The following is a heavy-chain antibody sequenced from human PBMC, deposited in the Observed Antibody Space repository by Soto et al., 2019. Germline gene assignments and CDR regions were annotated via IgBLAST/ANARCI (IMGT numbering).Heavy chain of an antibody. V-gene: IGHV3-48*02. CDR3: ARAMQGDPLGFDP. J-gene: IGHJ5*02. CDR1: GFTFSSYS. Sequence: PGGSLRLSCAASGFTFSSYSMNWVRQAPGKGLEWVSYISSSSSNTYYQHSLKGRFTISRANAKNSLYLQMKRLRDEDTAVYYCARAMQGDPLGFDPWGQGTLVTASS. CDR2: ISSSSSNT.